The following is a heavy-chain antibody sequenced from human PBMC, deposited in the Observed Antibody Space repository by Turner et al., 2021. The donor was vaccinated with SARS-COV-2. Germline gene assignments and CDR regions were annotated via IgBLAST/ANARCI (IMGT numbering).Heavy chain of an antibody. CDR1: GFTFSTYS. Sequence: EVHLVESGGGLVQPGGSRRLSCVASGFTFSTYSMNWVRQAPGKWLEWVSYIDSSSSTIYYADSVKGRFTISRDNAKNSLYLQMNSLRADDTAVYYCASPFDYWGQGTLVTVSS. V-gene: IGHV3-48*01. CDR3: ASPFDY. CDR2: IDSSSSTI. J-gene: IGHJ4*02.